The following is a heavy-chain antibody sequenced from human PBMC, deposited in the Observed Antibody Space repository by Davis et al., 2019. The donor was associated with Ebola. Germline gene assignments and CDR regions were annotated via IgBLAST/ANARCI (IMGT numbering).Heavy chain of an antibody. Sequence: PSETLSLTCAVYGGSFSSYYWSWIRQPPGKGLEWIGYIYYSGSTNYNPSLKSRVTISVDTSKNQFSLKLSSVTAADTAVYYCARGANYYDSSGYYYGWFDPWGQGTLVTVSS. D-gene: IGHD3-22*01. CDR2: IYYSGST. J-gene: IGHJ5*02. V-gene: IGHV4-59*01. CDR1: GGSFSSYY. CDR3: ARGANYYDSSGYYYGWFDP.